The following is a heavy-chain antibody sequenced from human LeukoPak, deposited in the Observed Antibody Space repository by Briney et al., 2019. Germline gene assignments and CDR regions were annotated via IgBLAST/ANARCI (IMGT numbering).Heavy chain of an antibody. V-gene: IGHV4-59*01. J-gene: IGHJ6*03. CDR3: ARDHYYGPGRPHPSGYYYMDV. CDR2: IYYSGST. D-gene: IGHD3-10*01. CDR1: GGSISSYY. Sequence: SETLSLTCTVSGGSISSYYWSWIRQLPGKGLEWIGYIYYSGSTNYNPSLKSRVTISVDTSKNQFSLKLSSVTAADTAVYYCARDHYYGPGRPHPSGYYYMDVWGKGTTVTVSS.